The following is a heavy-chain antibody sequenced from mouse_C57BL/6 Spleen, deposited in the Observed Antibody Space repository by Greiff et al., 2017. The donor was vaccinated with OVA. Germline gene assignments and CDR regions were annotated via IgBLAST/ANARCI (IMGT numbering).Heavy chain of an antibody. Sequence: EVKLMESGGGLVQPKGSLKLSCAASGFSFNTYAMNWVRQAPGKGLEWVARIRSKSNNYATYYADSVKDRFTISRDDSESMLYLQMNNLKTEDTAMYYCVSTGDYDDGFDYWGQGTTLTVSS. D-gene: IGHD2-4*01. CDR1: GFSFNTYA. CDR2: IRSKSNNYAT. J-gene: IGHJ2*01. V-gene: IGHV10-1*01. CDR3: VSTGDYDDGFDY.